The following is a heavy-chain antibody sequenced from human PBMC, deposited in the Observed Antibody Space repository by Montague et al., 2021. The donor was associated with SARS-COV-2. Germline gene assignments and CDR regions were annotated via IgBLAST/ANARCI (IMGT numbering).Heavy chain of an antibody. CDR1: GACNSGDY. D-gene: IGHD2-2*01. CDR3: ANFRRTQLLFGTLYYGMDV. CDR2: ISYSGST. Sequence: SETLSLTCTVSGACNSGDYWSCIRLHPRQHLHWFGDISYSGSTNYNPSLKSRVTISVDTSKNHFTLRLSSVTAADTAVYYCANFRRTQLLFGTLYYGMDVWGQGTTVTVSS. V-gene: IGHV4-59*01. J-gene: IGHJ6*02.